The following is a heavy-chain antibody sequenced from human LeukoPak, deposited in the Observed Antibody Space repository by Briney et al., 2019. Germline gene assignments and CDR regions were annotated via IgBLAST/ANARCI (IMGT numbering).Heavy chain of an antibody. CDR3: ARSHRSRYCSGGSCYPVGWFDP. CDR1: GGSISSGSYY. V-gene: IGHV4-61*02. Sequence: PSQTLSLTCTVSGGSISSGSYYWSWIRQPAGKGLEWIGRIYTSGSTNYNPSLKSRVTISVDTSKNQFSLELSSVTAADTAVYYCARSHRSRYCSGGSCYPVGWFDPWGQGTLVTVSS. CDR2: IYTSGST. J-gene: IGHJ5*02. D-gene: IGHD2-15*01.